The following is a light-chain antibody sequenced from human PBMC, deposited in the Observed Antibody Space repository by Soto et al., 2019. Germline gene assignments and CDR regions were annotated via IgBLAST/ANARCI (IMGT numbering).Light chain of an antibody. V-gene: IGKV1-8*01. CDR2: AAS. CDR1: QGISSY. CDR3: QQYNSYPWT. J-gene: IGKJ1*01. Sequence: AIRMTQSPSSFSASTGGRVSITCRASQGISSYLAWYQQKPGKAPKLLIYAASTLQSGVPSRFSGSGSGTDFTLTISCLQSDDFATYYCQQYNSYPWTFGQGTKVDIK.